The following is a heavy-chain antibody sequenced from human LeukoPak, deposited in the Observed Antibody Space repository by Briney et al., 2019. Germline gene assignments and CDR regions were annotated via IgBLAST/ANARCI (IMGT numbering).Heavy chain of an antibody. D-gene: IGHD2-21*01. Sequence: ASVKVSCKASGYTFTGYYMHWLRQAPGQGLEWMAWIHPKTGVTNYAERFQGRLSLTRDTSISTLYMELNSLTSDDTAVYYCARDHNCGPDYWGQGTLVSVSS. CDR2: IHPKTGVT. CDR1: GYTFTGYY. CDR3: ARDHNCGPDY. J-gene: IGHJ4*02. V-gene: IGHV1-2*02.